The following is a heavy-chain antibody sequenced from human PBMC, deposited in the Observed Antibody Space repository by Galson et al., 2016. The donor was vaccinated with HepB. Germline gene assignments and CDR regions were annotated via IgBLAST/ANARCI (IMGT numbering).Heavy chain of an antibody. CDR3: AGRKYGGYPR. J-gene: IGHJ4*02. V-gene: IGHV4-34*12. D-gene: IGHD5-12*01. Sequence: SETLSLTCAVYNATFKSYFWSWIRQPPGKGLEWIGEIVPTGKTKYNPSLESRVTISVDTSRRQFSLQLRSLTAADTSVYFCAGRKYGGYPRWGQGTLVTVSS. CDR1: NATFKSYF. CDR2: IVPTGKT.